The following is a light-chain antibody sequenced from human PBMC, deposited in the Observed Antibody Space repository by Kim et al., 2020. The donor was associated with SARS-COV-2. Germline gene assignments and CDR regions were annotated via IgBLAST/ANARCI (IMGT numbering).Light chain of an antibody. CDR2: DNN. CDR3: GTWDSGLSAVV. J-gene: IGLJ2*01. CDR1: SSNIGDNY. Sequence: QSVLTQPPSVSAAPGQKVTISCSGSSSNIGDNYVSWYQQLPGTVPKTLIYDNNKRPSGIPDRFSGSKSGTSATLGITGLQTGDEADFYCGTWDSGLSAVVFGGGTKLTVL. V-gene: IGLV1-51*01.